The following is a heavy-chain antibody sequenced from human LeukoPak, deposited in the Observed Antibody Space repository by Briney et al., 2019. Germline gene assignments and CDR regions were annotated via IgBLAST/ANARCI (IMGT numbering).Heavy chain of an antibody. CDR3: ARDPRGIRALVDYFDY. CDR2: IKQDGSEE. Sequence: PGGSLRLSCAVSGVNFSSYWMSWVRQAPGKGLEWVANIKQDGSEEYYVDSVKGRFTISTDNAKNSLYLQMNSLRAEDTAMYYCARDPRGIRALVDYFDYWGQGTLVIVSS. D-gene: IGHD5-18*01. CDR1: GVNFSSYW. J-gene: IGHJ4*02. V-gene: IGHV3-7*03.